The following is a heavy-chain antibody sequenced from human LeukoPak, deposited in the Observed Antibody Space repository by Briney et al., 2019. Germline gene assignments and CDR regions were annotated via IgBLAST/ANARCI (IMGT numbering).Heavy chain of an antibody. J-gene: IGHJ6*03. V-gene: IGHV1-46*01. D-gene: IGHD2-2*01. CDR1: GYTFTSYY. CDR2: IDTSGGST. CDR3: ARGLSSTSSFYYNYYYMDV. Sequence: ASVKVSCKASGYTFTSYYMHWVRQAPGQGLEWVGIIDTSGGSTNYAEKVQGRVTITRDISTSTVYMELSSLRSEATAVYFCARGLSSTSSFYYNYYYMDVWGKGTTVTVSS.